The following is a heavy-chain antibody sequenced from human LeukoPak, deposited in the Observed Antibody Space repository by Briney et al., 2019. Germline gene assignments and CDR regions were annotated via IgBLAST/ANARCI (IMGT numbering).Heavy chain of an antibody. CDR2: ISGSGTGT. D-gene: IGHD3-16*01. Sequence: GGSLRLSCAASGFTFSSYAMSWVRQAPGKGLEWVSAISGSGTGTYYAASVKGRFTISRENSRNTLYLQMSSLRAEDTAAYYCARRGLDYWGQGTLVTVSS. J-gene: IGHJ4*02. CDR1: GFTFSSYA. CDR3: ARRGLDY. V-gene: IGHV3-23*01.